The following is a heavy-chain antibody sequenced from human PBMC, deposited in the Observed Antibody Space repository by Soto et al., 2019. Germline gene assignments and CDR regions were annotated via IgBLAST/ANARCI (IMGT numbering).Heavy chain of an antibody. J-gene: IGHJ3*01. D-gene: IGHD6-19*01. Sequence: QVQLVESGGGLVKPGGSLRLSCAASGFSFSVYYMAWVRQAPGSGLEWISSIDRNGDFVYYADSVKGRFTISRDYAKSSLYLQMDSLRDEDTAVYYCVSVRAGTRDFPHNTFDLWGQGTMVTVAS. CDR1: GFSFSVYY. CDR2: IDRNGDFV. V-gene: IGHV3-11*01. CDR3: VSVRAGTRDFPHNTFDL.